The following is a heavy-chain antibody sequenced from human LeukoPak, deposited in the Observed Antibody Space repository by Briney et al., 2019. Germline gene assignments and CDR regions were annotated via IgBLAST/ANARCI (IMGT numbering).Heavy chain of an antibody. CDR2: IIPIFGTA. V-gene: IGHV1-69*13. J-gene: IGHJ6*03. CDR3: ARASLGGSSQFVDGYYYYMDV. D-gene: IGHD2-15*01. CDR1: GGTFSSYA. Sequence: ASVKVSCKASGGTFSSYAISWVRQAPGQGLEWMGGIIPIFGTANYAQKFQGRVTITADESTSTAYMELSSLRSEDTAVYYCARASLGGSSQFVDGYYYYMDVWGKGTTVTISS.